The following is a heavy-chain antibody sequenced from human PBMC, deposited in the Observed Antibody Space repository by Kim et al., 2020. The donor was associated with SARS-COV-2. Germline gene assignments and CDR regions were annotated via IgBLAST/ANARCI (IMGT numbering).Heavy chain of an antibody. Sequence: GGSLRLSCAASGFTFSDYYMSWIRQAPGKGLEWVSYISSSSSYTNYADSVKGRFTISRDNAKNSLYLQMNSLRAEDTAVYYCARWAIGSSWRGPFDYWGQGTLVTVSS. CDR3: ARWAIGSSWRGPFDY. D-gene: IGHD6-13*01. CDR2: ISSSSSYT. J-gene: IGHJ4*02. CDR1: GFTFSDYY. V-gene: IGHV3-11*03.